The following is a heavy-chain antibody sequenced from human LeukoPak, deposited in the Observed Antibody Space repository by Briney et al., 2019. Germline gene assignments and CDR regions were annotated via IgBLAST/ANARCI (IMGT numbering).Heavy chain of an antibody. CDR3: SIQKIRDYGEDAIDY. Sequence: SETLSLTCAVYGGSFSGYYLSWIRQPPGKGLEWIGEINHSGSTNYNPYPKSRVTISLYTYKKHFLLKLMSVTSPDTAADYCSIQKIRDYGEDAIDYWGQGTLVSVSS. CDR2: INHSGST. D-gene: IGHD4-17*01. CDR1: GGSFSGYY. V-gene: IGHV4-34*01. J-gene: IGHJ4*02.